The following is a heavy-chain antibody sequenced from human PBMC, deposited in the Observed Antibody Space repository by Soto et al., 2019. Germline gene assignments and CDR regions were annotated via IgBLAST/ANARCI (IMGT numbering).Heavy chain of an antibody. D-gene: IGHD3-10*01. Sequence: VGSLRLSCAASGFSFSTYDMNWVRQAPGNGLEWISYISRSDSIDYADSVKGRFTITRDNAKNSVYLQMNSLRVEDTGVYYCARDAPLSPGTWLNLDYWSQGTLVTVSS. CDR2: ISRSDSI. J-gene: IGHJ4*02. V-gene: IGHV3-48*03. CDR3: ARDAPLSPGTWLNLDY. CDR1: GFSFSTYD.